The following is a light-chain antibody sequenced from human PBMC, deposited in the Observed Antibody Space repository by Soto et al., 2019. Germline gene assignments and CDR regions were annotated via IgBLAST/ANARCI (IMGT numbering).Light chain of an antibody. Sequence: DIVMTQSPESLAVSLGERATINCKSSQSVLYSSINKNYLAWYQQKPGQPPKLLIYWASTRESGVPDRFSGSGSGTDFTLTISSLQAEDVAFYYCQQYYITPPTFGGGAKVEIK. CDR2: WAS. J-gene: IGKJ4*01. CDR3: QQYYITPPT. V-gene: IGKV4-1*01. CDR1: QSVLYSSINKNY.